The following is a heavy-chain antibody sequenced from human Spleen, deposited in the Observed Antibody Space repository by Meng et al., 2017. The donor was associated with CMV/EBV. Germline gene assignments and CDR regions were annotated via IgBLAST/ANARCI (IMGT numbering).Heavy chain of an antibody. V-gene: IGHV1-2*02. Sequence: QVERVQAGAEVKKPGASVKVSCKASGYTFTGYYMHWVRQAPGQGLEWMGWINPNSGGTNYAQKFQGRVTMTRDTSISTAYMELSRLRSDDTAVYYCARGTGYCSSTSCYRSWFDPWGQGTLVTVSS. CDR2: INPNSGGT. CDR1: GYTFTGYY. J-gene: IGHJ5*02. D-gene: IGHD2-2*01. CDR3: ARGTGYCSSTSCYRSWFDP.